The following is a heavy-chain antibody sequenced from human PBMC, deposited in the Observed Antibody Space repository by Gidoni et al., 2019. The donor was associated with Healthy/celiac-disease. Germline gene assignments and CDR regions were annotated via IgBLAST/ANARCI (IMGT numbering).Heavy chain of an antibody. CDR1: GSTFSSSA. CDR2: VSSNGGNT. Sequence: EVQLVASGGGLVQPGGSLRLSRSAPGSTFSSSAMHWVRQAPGKGLECVSAVSSNGGNTYYADSVKGRFTISRDNTKNTLYLQMSSLRAEDTAVYYCSPVGEKYGMDVWGQGTTVTVSS. D-gene: IGHD3-16*01. V-gene: IGHV3-64D*06. J-gene: IGHJ6*02. CDR3: SPVGEKYGMDV.